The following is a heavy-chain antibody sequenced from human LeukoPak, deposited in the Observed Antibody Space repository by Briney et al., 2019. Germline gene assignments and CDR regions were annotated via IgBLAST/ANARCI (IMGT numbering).Heavy chain of an antibody. Sequence: SETLSLTCTVSGGSISSSSYYWGWIRQPPGKGLEWIVSIYYSGSTYSNPSLKSRVTISVDTSKNQFSLKLSSVTAADTAVYYCARHSPYCSSTSCYTYWGQGTLVTVSS. CDR3: ARHSPYCSSTSCYTY. CDR1: GGSISSSSYY. D-gene: IGHD2-2*02. CDR2: IYYSGST. J-gene: IGHJ4*02. V-gene: IGHV4-39*01.